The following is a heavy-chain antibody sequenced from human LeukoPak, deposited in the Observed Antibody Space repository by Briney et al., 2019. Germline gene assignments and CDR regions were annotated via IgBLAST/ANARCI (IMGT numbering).Heavy chain of an antibody. Sequence: PGGSLRLSCAASGFTFRSHGMSWVRQAPGKGLEWVSAISGSGDTYYADSVKGRFTISRDISKNTLYLQMNSLKTEDTAVYYCTTAIVGATNFDYWGQGTLVTVSS. CDR1: GFTFRSHG. J-gene: IGHJ4*02. D-gene: IGHD1-26*01. V-gene: IGHV3-23*01. CDR2: ISGSGDT. CDR3: TTAIVGATNFDY.